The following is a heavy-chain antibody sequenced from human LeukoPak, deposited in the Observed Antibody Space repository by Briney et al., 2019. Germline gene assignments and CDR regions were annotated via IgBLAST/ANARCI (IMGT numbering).Heavy chain of an antibody. D-gene: IGHD3-10*01. Sequence: PSETLSLTCTVSGGSISSSSYYWGWIRQPPGKGLEWIGSIYYSGITYYNPSLKSRVTISADTSKNQFSLKLSSVTAADTAVYYCARDTWFGAGRTFDYWGQGTLVTVSS. J-gene: IGHJ4*02. CDR1: GGSISSSSYY. CDR3: ARDTWFGAGRTFDY. V-gene: IGHV4-39*07. CDR2: IYYSGIT.